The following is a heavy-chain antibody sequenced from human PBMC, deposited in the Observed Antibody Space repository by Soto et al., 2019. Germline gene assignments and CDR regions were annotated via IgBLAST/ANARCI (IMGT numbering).Heavy chain of an antibody. Sequence: SETLSLTCAVYGGSFSGYYWSWIRQPPGKGLEWIGEINHSGSTNYNPSLKSRVTISVDTSKNQFSLKLSSVTAADTAVYYCARENCSGGSCYWFDPWGQGTLVTVSS. V-gene: IGHV4-34*01. CDR1: GGSFSGYY. D-gene: IGHD2-15*01. CDR3: ARENCSGGSCYWFDP. CDR2: INHSGST. J-gene: IGHJ5*02.